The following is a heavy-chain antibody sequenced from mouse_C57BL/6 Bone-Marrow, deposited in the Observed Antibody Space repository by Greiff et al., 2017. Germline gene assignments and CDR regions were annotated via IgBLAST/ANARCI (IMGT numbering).Heavy chain of an antibody. D-gene: IGHD1-1*01. Sequence: EVKLVESGGDLVKPGGSLKLSCAAPGFTFSSYGMSWVRQTPDKRLEWVATISSGGSYTYYPDSVKGRFTISRDNAKNTLYLQMSSLKAEDTAMYYCARQDYGSSYVPHYYAMDYWGQGTSVTVSS. V-gene: IGHV5-6*01. CDR3: ARQDYGSSYVPHYYAMDY. CDR1: GFTFSSYG. CDR2: ISSGGSYT. J-gene: IGHJ4*01.